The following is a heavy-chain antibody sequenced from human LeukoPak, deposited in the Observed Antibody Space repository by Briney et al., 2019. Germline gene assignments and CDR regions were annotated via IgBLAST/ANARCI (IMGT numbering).Heavy chain of an antibody. CDR1: GFTFSSYS. D-gene: IGHD5-18*01. CDR3: ARAGVKVLVTYDALDL. J-gene: IGHJ3*01. V-gene: IGHV3-21*06. Sequence: PGGSLRLSCAASGFTFSSYSMNWVRQAPGKGLEWVSSISSSSIYIYYADSVKGRFIISRDNGKNSLYLQMSSLRVEDTGVYYCARAGVKVLVTYDALDLWGQGTLVTVSS. CDR2: ISSSSIYI.